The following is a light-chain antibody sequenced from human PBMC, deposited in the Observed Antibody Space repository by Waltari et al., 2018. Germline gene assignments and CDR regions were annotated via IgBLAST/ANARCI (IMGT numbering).Light chain of an antibody. J-gene: IGLJ2*01. CDR1: SGHSSYA. Sequence: QVVLTQSPSASASLGASVKLTCTLSSGHSSYAIAWHQQQPEKGPRYLMKLNSDGSHGGGEWVPVRFSGSSAGAERYLTISRLQSEDEADYFCQAWGTGTKREFGGGTKLTVL. V-gene: IGLV4-69*01. CDR3: QAWGTGTKRE. CDR2: LNSDGSH.